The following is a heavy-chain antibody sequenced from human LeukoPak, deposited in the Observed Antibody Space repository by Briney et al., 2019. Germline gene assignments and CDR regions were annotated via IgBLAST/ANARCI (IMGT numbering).Heavy chain of an antibody. D-gene: IGHD6-13*01. CDR3: ARGSSSWYSY. CDR1: GGSISSSSYY. Sequence: SETLSLTCTVSGGSISSSSYYWGWIRQPPGKGLEWIGSIYYSGSTYYNPSLKSRVTISVDTSKNQFSLKLSSVTAADTAVYYCARGSSSWYSYWGQGTLVTVSS. CDR2: IYYSGST. V-gene: IGHV4-39*07. J-gene: IGHJ4*02.